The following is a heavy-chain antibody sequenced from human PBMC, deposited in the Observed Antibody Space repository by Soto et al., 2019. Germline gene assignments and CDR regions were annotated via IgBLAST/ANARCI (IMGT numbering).Heavy chain of an antibody. CDR3: AGMIAAAGYYYYYGMDV. CDR1: GGSISSGGYY. Sequence: QVQLQESGPGLVKPSQTLSLTCTVSGGSISSGGYYWSWIRQHPGKGLEWIGYIYYSGSTYYNPSLKSRVTISVDTSKNQFSLKLSSVTAADTAVYYCAGMIAAAGYYYYYGMDVWGQGTTVTVSS. J-gene: IGHJ6*02. CDR2: IYYSGST. V-gene: IGHV4-31*03. D-gene: IGHD6-13*01.